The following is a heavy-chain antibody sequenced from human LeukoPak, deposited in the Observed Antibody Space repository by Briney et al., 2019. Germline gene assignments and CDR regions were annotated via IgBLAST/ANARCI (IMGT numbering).Heavy chain of an antibody. V-gene: IGHV3-23*01. CDR3: AKGALSYSSGWYGDNWFDP. Sequence: PGGSLRLSCAASGFTFSSYAMSWVRQAPGKGLEWVSAISGSGGSTYYADSVKGRFTISRDNSKNTLYLQMNNLRAEDTAVYYCAKGALSYSSGWYGDNWFDPWGQGTLVTVSS. CDR2: ISGSGGST. D-gene: IGHD6-19*01. CDR1: GFTFSSYA. J-gene: IGHJ5*02.